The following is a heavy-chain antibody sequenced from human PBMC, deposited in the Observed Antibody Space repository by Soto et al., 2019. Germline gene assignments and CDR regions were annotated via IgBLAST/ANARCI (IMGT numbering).Heavy chain of an antibody. CDR3: ARQGPHGRDWDGMDV. Sequence: GESLKISCKDSGYSFSNYWIGWVRQMPGKGLEWMGIIYPGDSNTRYSPSFQGQVIISVDKSISTAYLQWSSLKASDAAMYYCARQGPHGRDWDGMDVWGQGTTVTVSS. J-gene: IGHJ6*02. CDR1: GYSFSNYW. D-gene: IGHD3-9*01. CDR2: IYPGDSNT. V-gene: IGHV5-51*01.